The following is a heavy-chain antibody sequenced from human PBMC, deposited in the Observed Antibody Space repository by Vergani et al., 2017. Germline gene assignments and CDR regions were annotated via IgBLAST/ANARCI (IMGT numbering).Heavy chain of an antibody. CDR1: GFTFSDYY. CDR2: ISGSGHTK. J-gene: IGHJ4*02. Sequence: QVQLVESGGGLVKPGGSLRLSCAASGFTFSDYYMTWIRQAPGKGLEWIPYISGSGHTKYYADSVKGRFAISRDNAKNSLYLQMNNLRVEDTAVYYCARDLLPGTLLLLAYWGQGTLISVSS. D-gene: IGHD1-7*01. V-gene: IGHV3-11*04. CDR3: ARDLLPGTLLLLAY.